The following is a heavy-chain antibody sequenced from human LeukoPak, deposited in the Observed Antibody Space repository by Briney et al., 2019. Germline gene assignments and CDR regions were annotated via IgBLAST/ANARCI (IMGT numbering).Heavy chain of an antibody. D-gene: IGHD3-10*01. J-gene: IGHJ6*02. V-gene: IGHV3-21*01. CDR2: ISSSSSYI. Sequence: GGSLRLSCAASGFTFSSYSMNWVRQAPGKGLEWVSSISSSSSYIYYADSVKGRFTISRDNSKNTLYLQMNSLRAEDTAVYYCARSEPSGSYSYGMDVWGQGTTVTVSS. CDR3: ARSEPSGSYSYGMDV. CDR1: GFTFSSYS.